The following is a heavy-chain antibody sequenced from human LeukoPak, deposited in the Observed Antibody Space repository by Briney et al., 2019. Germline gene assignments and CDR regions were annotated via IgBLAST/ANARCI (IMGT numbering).Heavy chain of an antibody. V-gene: IGHV3-23*01. J-gene: IGHJ6*03. CDR2: ISGSGGST. Sequence: PGGSLRLSCAASGFTFSSYAMSWVRQAPGKGLEWVSTISGSGGSTSYADSVKGRFTISRDNSKNTLYLQMNSLRAEDTAVYHCAKTLDSSQWLVSYYYYYMDVWGKGTTVTVSS. CDR3: AKTLDSSQWLVSYYYYYMDV. D-gene: IGHD6-19*01. CDR1: GFTFSSYA.